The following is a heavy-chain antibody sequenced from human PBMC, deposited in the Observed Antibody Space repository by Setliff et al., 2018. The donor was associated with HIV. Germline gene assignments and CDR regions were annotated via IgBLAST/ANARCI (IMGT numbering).Heavy chain of an antibody. V-gene: IGHV4-39*07. CDR3: ARDTRITATGTYYFDY. J-gene: IGHJ4*02. Sequence: PSETLSLTCTVSGGSISSSSYYWGWIRQPPGKGLEWIGSIYYSGSTYYNPSLKSRVTISVDTSKNQFSLKLSSVTAADTAVYYCARDTRITATGTYYFDYWGQGTLVTVSS. CDR2: IYYSGST. CDR1: GGSISSSSYY. D-gene: IGHD6-13*01.